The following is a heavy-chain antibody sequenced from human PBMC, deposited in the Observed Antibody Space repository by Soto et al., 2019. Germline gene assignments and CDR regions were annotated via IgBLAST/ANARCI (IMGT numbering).Heavy chain of an antibody. D-gene: IGHD3-22*01. CDR1: GFTVSRNY. CDR3: ARDMMAYDSSGYYYGSYYYYGMDV. Sequence: GGSLRLACAAYGFTVSRNYMSCVRQAPGKGLEWVSVIYSGGSTYYADSVKGRFTISRHNSKNTLYLQMNSLRAEDTAVYYCARDMMAYDSSGYYYGSYYYYGMDVWGQGT. CDR2: IYSGGST. J-gene: IGHJ6*02. V-gene: IGHV3-53*04.